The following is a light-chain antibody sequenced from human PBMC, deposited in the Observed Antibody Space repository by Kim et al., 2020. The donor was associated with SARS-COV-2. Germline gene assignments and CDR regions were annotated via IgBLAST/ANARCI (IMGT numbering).Light chain of an antibody. CDR2: GKN. CDR3: NSRDSNDNVV. V-gene: IGLV3-19*01. Sequence: VALGQTVRITCQGDRLTSYYATWYQQKPRQAPKVVIYGKNNRPSGIPDRFSGSSSGKTASLTITGTQAGDEAAYYCNSRDSNDNVVFGGGTKLTVL. CDR1: RLTSYY. J-gene: IGLJ2*01.